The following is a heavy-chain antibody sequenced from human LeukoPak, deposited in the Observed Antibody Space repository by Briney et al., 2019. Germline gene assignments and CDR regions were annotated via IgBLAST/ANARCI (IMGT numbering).Heavy chain of an antibody. D-gene: IGHD6-6*01. CDR3: ARKGDSIAARPFDY. J-gene: IGHJ4*02. V-gene: IGHV4-39*01. Sequence: ETLSLTCTVSGGSISSSSYYWGWIRQPPGKGLEWIGSIYYSGSTYYNPSLKSRVSISVDTSKNQFSLKLSSVTAADTAVYYCARKGDSIAARPFDYWGQGTLVTVSS. CDR1: GGSISSSSYY. CDR2: IYYSGST.